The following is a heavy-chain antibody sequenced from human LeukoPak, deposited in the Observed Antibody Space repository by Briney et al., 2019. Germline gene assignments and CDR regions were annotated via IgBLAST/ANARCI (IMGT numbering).Heavy chain of an antibody. Sequence: SETLSLTCTVSGYSISSGYYWGWIRQPPGKGLEWIGSIYHSGSTYYNPSLKSRVTISVDTSKNQFSLKLSSVTAADTAVYYCARAGLGAARRPVFDIWGQGTMVTVSS. CDR1: GYSISSGYY. J-gene: IGHJ3*02. CDR2: IYHSGST. V-gene: IGHV4-38-2*02. CDR3: ARAGLGAARRPVFDI. D-gene: IGHD6-6*01.